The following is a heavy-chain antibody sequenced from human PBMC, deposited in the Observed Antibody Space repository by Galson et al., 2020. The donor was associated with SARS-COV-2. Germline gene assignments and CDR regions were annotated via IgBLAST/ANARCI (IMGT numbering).Heavy chain of an antibody. CDR3: VADVAEAGYGEFDY. D-gene: IGHD6-19*01. CDR2: VKSKTSGGTT. V-gene: IGHV3-15*01. Sequence: GGPLRLSCAASGFTFNPAWMSWVRQAPGKGLEWIGLVKSKTSGGTTEYAAPVQGRFTILRDDSKATVHLQMNSLKTEDTAVYYCVADVAEAGYGEFDYWAQGTLVTVSS. CDR1: GFTFNPAW. J-gene: IGHJ4*02.